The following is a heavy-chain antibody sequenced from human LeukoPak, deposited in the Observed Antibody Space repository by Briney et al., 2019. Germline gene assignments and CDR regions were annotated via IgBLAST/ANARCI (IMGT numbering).Heavy chain of an antibody. Sequence: ASVKVSCKVSGYTLTELSMHWVRQAPGKGLEWMGGFDPEDGETIYAQKFQGRVTMTEDTSTDTAYMELSSLRSEDTAVYYCAKVHDYGGQGDYWGQGTLVTVSS. J-gene: IGHJ4*02. CDR1: GYTLTELS. CDR3: AKVHDYGGQGDY. D-gene: IGHD4-23*01. V-gene: IGHV1-24*01. CDR2: FDPEDGET.